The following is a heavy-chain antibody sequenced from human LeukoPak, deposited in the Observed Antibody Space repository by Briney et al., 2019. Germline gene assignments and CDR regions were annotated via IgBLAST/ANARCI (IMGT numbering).Heavy chain of an antibody. Sequence: SETLSLTCTVSGGSISSYYWSWIRQPAGKGLEWIGRIYTSGSPNYNPSLKSRVTMSVDTSKNQFSLKLSSVTAADTAVYYCAREFTMVRGVITYFDYWGQGTLVTVSS. D-gene: IGHD3-10*01. CDR3: AREFTMVRGVITYFDY. CDR1: GGSISSYY. J-gene: IGHJ4*02. V-gene: IGHV4-4*07. CDR2: IYTSGSP.